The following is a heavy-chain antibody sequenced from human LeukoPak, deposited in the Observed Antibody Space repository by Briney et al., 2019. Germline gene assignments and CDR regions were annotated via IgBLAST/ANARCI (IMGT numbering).Heavy chain of an antibody. CDR1: GGSISSYY. J-gene: IGHJ6*02. Sequence: SETLSLTCTVSGGSISSYYWSWIRQPPGKGLEWIGYIYYSGSTNYNPSLKSRVTISVDTSKNQFSLKLSSVTAADTAVYYCARDRGMDVWGQGTTVTVSS. CDR2: IYYSGST. CDR3: ARDRGMDV. V-gene: IGHV4-59*01.